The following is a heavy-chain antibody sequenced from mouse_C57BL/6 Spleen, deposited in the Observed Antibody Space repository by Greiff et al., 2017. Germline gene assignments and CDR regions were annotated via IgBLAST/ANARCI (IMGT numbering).Heavy chain of an antibody. J-gene: IGHJ3*01. V-gene: IGHV1-55*01. CDR2: IYPGSGST. CDR3: ARSVYYGNYVGFAY. Sequence: VQLQQPGAELVKPGASVKMSCKASGYTFTSYWITWVKQRPGQGLEWIGDIYPGSGSTNYNEKFKSKATLTVDTSSSPAYMQLSSLTSEDSAVYYCARSVYYGNYVGFAYWGQGTLVTVSA. CDR1: GYTFTSYW. D-gene: IGHD2-1*01.